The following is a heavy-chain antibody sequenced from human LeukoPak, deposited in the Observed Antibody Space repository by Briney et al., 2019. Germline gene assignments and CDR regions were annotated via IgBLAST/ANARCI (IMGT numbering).Heavy chain of an antibody. V-gene: IGHV4-39*01. Sequence: ETLSLTCTVSDGSISSSSYYWGWIRQPPGKGLEWIGAIYYSGSTYLNPSLKSRLTISVDTSKNQFSLKLSSVTAADTAVYYCARLKGYYFDYWGQGTLVTVS. CDR1: DGSISSSSYY. CDR2: IYYSGST. CDR3: ARLKGYYFDY. J-gene: IGHJ4*02.